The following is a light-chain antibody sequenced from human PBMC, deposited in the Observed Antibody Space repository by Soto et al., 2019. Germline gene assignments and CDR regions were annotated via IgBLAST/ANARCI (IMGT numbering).Light chain of an antibody. CDR2: GAS. V-gene: IGKV3-15*01. CDR3: QHYSNWPPWT. Sequence: EIVMTQSPATLSVSPGERATLSCRARQSISSNLAWYQQKPGQAPRLLIYGASTRAAAIPARFSGSGSGTEFTLTISSLKSEDFAVYYCQHYSNWPPWTFGQGTKVEIK. J-gene: IGKJ1*01. CDR1: QSISSN.